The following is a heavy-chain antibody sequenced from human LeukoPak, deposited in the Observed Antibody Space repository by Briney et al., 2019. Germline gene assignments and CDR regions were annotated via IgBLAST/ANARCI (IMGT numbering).Heavy chain of an antibody. V-gene: IGHV4-34*01. J-gene: IGHJ2*01. CDR2: INHSGST. Sequence: PSETLSLTCAVYGGSFSGYYWSWIRQPPGKGLEWIGEINHSGSTNYNPSLKSRVTISVDTSKNQFSLKLSSVTAADTAVYYCARDRGRITMIVVPSGYFDLWGRGTLVTVSS. CDR1: GGSFSGYY. CDR3: ARDRGRITMIVVPSGYFDL. D-gene: IGHD3-22*01.